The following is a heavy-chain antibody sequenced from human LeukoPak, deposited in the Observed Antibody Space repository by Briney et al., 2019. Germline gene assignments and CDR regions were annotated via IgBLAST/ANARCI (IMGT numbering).Heavy chain of an antibody. V-gene: IGHV4-59*12. CDR1: GGSISSYY. CDR3: ARGYSSGWYEEGWFDP. D-gene: IGHD6-19*01. Sequence: PSETLSLTCTVSGGSISSYYWSWIRQPPGKGLEWIGYIHYSGSTNYNPSLKSRVTMSVDTSKNQFSLKLSSVTAADTAVYYCARGYSSGWYEEGWFDPWGQGTLVTVSS. J-gene: IGHJ5*02. CDR2: IHYSGST.